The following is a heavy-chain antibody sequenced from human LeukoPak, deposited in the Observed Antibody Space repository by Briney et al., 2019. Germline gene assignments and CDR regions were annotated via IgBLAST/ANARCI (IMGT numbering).Heavy chain of an antibody. J-gene: IGHJ4*02. CDR2: ISGSGGST. D-gene: IGHD6-19*01. Sequence: PGGSLRLSCAASGFTFSSYAMSWVRQAPGKGLEWVSAISGSGGSTYYADSVKGRFTISRDNSKNTLYLQMNSLRAEDTGVYYCAKDSSGWPYYFDYWGQGTLVTVSS. CDR1: GFTFSSYA. V-gene: IGHV3-23*01. CDR3: AKDSSGWPYYFDY.